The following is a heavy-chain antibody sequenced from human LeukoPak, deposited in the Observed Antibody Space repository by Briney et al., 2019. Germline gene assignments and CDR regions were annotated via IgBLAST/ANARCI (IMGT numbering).Heavy chain of an antibody. J-gene: IGHJ4*02. CDR1: GYTFTSYA. CDR2: INAGNGNT. Sequence: GASVKVSCKASGYTFTSYAMHWVRQAPGQRLGWMGWINAGNGNTKYSQKFQGRVTITRDTSASTAYMELSSLRSEDTAVYYCARDGIPQYSSSWSVPFFDYWGQGTLVTVSS. V-gene: IGHV1-3*01. CDR3: ARDGIPQYSSSWSVPFFDY. D-gene: IGHD6-13*01.